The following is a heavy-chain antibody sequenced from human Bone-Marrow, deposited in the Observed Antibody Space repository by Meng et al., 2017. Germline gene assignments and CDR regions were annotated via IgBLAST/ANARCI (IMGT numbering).Heavy chain of an antibody. Sequence: GESLKISCAASGFTFSSYSMNWVRQAPGKGLEWVSSISSSSSYIYYADSVKGRFTISRDNAKNTLYLQMNSPRAEDTAVYYCARDRYDSSGYYYYYYGMDVWGQGTTVTVSS. CDR3: ARDRYDSSGYYYYYYGMDV. D-gene: IGHD3-22*01. J-gene: IGHJ6*02. CDR1: GFTFSSYS. V-gene: IGHV3-21*01. CDR2: ISSSSSYI.